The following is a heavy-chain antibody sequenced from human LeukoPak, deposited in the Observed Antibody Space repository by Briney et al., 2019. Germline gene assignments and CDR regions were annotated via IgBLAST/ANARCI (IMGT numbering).Heavy chain of an antibody. CDR3: AKSSDYGMDV. V-gene: IGHV3-9*01. Sequence: AGRSLRLSCAASGFTFDDYAMHWVRQAPGKDLEWVSGISWNSGSIGYADSVKGRFTISRDNAKNSLYLQMNSLRAEDTALYYCAKSSDYGMDVWGQGTTVTVSS. CDR1: GFTFDDYA. D-gene: IGHD6-19*01. J-gene: IGHJ6*02. CDR2: ISWNSGSI.